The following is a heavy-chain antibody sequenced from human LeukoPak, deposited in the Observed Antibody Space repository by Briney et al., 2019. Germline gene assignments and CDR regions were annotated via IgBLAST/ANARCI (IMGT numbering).Heavy chain of an antibody. CDR1: GFTVSSNY. Sequence: PGGSLRLSCAASGFTVSSNYMSWVRQAPGKGLEWVSAISGSGGSTYYADSVKGRFTISRDNSKNTLYLQMNSLRAEDTAVYYCARAPVVGQGGYWGQGTLVTVSS. D-gene: IGHD2-15*01. J-gene: IGHJ4*02. CDR2: ISGSGGST. V-gene: IGHV3-53*01. CDR3: ARAPVVGQGGY.